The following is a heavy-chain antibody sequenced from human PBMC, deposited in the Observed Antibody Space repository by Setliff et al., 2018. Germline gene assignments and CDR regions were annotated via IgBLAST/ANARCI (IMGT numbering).Heavy chain of an antibody. CDR1: GDSISSSSYY. CDR2: INYSGIT. D-gene: IGHD2-15*01. Sequence: LSLTCSVSGDSISSSSYYWGWIRQPPGKGLEWIGSINYSGITNYSPSLKSRVIVSVDTSKNQFSLKLSSVTAADTAVYYCARLPGYCNGGNCYGYYTFDIWGQGFLVTVSS. V-gene: IGHV4-39*01. J-gene: IGHJ3*02. CDR3: ARLPGYCNGGNCYGYYTFDI.